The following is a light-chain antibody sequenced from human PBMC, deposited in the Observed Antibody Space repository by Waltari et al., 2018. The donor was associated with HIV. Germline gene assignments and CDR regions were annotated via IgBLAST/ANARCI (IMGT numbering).Light chain of an antibody. Sequence: DIQMTQSPSSMPASVGDRVTITCRASQSISTFLNWYQQKPGKAPDLLISGASSVQSGVPSRFSGSGSGTDFILTISSLQREDFATYYCQQTYTAPKTFGQGTTVDIK. CDR3: QQTYTAPKT. V-gene: IGKV1-39*01. J-gene: IGKJ1*01. CDR1: QSISTF. CDR2: GAS.